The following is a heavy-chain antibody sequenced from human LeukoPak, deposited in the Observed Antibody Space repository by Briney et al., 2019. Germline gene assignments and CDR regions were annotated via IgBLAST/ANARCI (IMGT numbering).Heavy chain of an antibody. Sequence: GASVTVSCKASGYTFTTYNINWVRQAPGQGLEWMGWISADNGNTNYAQKFQGRVTMTTDTSTSTVYMELGSLRSDDTAVYYCARVQSSSWGYAFDIWGQGTMVTVSS. V-gene: IGHV1-18*01. D-gene: IGHD6-13*01. CDR2: ISADNGNT. J-gene: IGHJ3*02. CDR3: ARVQSSSWGYAFDI. CDR1: GYTFTTYN.